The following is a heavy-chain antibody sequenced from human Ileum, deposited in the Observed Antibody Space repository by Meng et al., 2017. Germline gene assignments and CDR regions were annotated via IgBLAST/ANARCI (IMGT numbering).Heavy chain of an antibody. V-gene: IGHV4-30-4*01. CDR1: GGSFSRDNYY. CDR2: TYYNGSP. Sequence: HVQLQESGPGLVKPSQTLSLTCSVSGGSFSRDNYYWTWIRQTPGKGLEWIGLTYYNGSPFYNPSLRSRVTISVDTSKDQFSLKLTSVTAADTAVYYCARERRHYYGSGSFDYWGQGILVTVSS. J-gene: IGHJ4*02. CDR3: ARERRHYYGSGSFDY. D-gene: IGHD3-10*01.